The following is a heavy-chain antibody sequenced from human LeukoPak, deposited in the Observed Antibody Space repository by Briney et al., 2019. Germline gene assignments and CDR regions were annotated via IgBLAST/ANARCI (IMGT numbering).Heavy chain of an antibody. J-gene: IGHJ5*02. Sequence: GASVKVSCKASGYTFTGYYMHWVRQAPGQGLEWMGWINPNSGGTNYAQKFQGRVTMTRDTSISTAYMELSRLRSDDTAVYYCARDPTYYDFWSGLNWFDPWGQGTLVTVSA. D-gene: IGHD3-3*01. CDR3: ARDPTYYDFWSGLNWFDP. V-gene: IGHV1-2*02. CDR1: GYTFTGYY. CDR2: INPNSGGT.